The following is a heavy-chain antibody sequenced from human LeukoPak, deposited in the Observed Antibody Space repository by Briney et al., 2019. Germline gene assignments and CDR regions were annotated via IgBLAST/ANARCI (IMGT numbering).Heavy chain of an antibody. Sequence: SETLSLTCTVSGGSISSYYWSWIRQPPGKGLEWIGYIYYSGSTNYNPSLKSRVTISVDTSKNQFSLKLSSVTAADTAVYYCARHTGEPYYYYYMDVWGKGTTVTVSS. V-gene: IGHV4-59*01. CDR1: GGSISSYY. CDR3: ARHTGEPYYYYYMDV. CDR2: IYYSGST. J-gene: IGHJ6*03. D-gene: IGHD3-10*01.